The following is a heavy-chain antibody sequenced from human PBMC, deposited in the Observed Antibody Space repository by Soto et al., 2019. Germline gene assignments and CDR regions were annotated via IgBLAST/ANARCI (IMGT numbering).Heavy chain of an antibody. V-gene: IGHV1-69*01. CDR1: GGTFSIYT. J-gene: IGHJ5*02. D-gene: IGHD2-15*01. CDR2: SA. CDR3: AREGPPDIAWFAP. Sequence: QVQLVQSGAEVKKPGSSVKVSCKASGGTFSIYTISWVRQAPGQGLEWMGGSADSAQKFQGRLTVTADESTSTVYLQLSSLTSGDTAVYYCAREGPPDIAWFAPWGQGTL.